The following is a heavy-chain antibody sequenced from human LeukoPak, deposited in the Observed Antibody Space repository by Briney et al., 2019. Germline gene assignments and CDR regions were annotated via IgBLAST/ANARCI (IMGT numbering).Heavy chain of an antibody. CDR2: INRDGSST. J-gene: IGHJ4*02. Sequence: PGGSLRLSCAASGFTFSNYWMHWVRQAPGKGLVWVSRINRDGSSTNYADSVKGRFTISRDYAKNTLYLQMNSLRGEDTAVYYCARGGPYYYGSGSFDCWGQGTLVTVSS. CDR1: GFTFSNYW. D-gene: IGHD3-10*01. CDR3: ARGGPYYYGSGSFDC. V-gene: IGHV3-74*01.